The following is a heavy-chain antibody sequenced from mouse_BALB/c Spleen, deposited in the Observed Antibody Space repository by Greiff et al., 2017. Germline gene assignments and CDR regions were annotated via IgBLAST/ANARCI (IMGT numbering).Heavy chain of an antibody. Sequence: EVHLVESGGGLVQPGGSLRLSCETSGFTFTDYYMSWVRQPPGKALEWLGFIRNKANGYTTEYSASVKGRFTISRDNSQSILYLQMNTLRAEDSATYYCARDGNYAMDYWGQGTSVTVSS. CDR3: ARDGNYAMDY. V-gene: IGHV7-3*02. J-gene: IGHJ4*01. CDR2: IRNKANGYTT. CDR1: GFTFTDYY.